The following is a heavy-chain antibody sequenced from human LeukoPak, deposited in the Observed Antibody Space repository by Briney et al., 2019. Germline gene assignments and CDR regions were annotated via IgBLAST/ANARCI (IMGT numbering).Heavy chain of an antibody. J-gene: IGHJ3*02. V-gene: IGHV4-34*09. CDR1: GGSFSGYY. CDR3: ARGDSSSWYGFVI. Sequence: SETLSLTCAVYGGSFSGYYWSWIRQHPGKGLEWIGYIYHSGSTYYNPSLKSRVTISIDTSKGQFSLKLGSVTAADTAVYYCARGDSSSWYGFVIWGQGTMVTISS. D-gene: IGHD6-13*01. CDR2: IYHSGST.